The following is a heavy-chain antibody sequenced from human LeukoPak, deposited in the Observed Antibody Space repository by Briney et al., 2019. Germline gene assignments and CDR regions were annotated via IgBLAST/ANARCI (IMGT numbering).Heavy chain of an antibody. CDR3: VKDVTPFPYSSRAFDI. CDR2: VTWNSGGV. V-gene: IGHV3-9*01. Sequence: GGSLRLSCAASGFTFDDYAMHWVRQAPGKGLEWVSGVTWNSGGVGYADSVKGRFTISRDNAKNSLYLQMKSLRPEDTALYYCVKDVTPFPYSSRAFDIWGQGTRVTVS. J-gene: IGHJ3*02. D-gene: IGHD6-13*01. CDR1: GFTFDDYA.